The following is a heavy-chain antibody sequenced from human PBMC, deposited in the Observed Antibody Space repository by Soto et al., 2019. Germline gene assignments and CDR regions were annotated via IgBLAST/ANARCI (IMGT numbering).Heavy chain of an antibody. CDR3: ARSYGSGASDY. CDR1: GGSISSSSYY. D-gene: IGHD3-10*01. Sequence: QLQLQESGPGLVKPSETLSLTCTVSGGSISSSSYYWGWIRQPPGKGLEWIGSIYYSGSTYYNPSPKSRVTISVDTSKNQFSLKLSSVTAADTAVYYCARSYGSGASDYWGQGTLVTVSS. CDR2: IYYSGST. V-gene: IGHV4-39*01. J-gene: IGHJ4*02.